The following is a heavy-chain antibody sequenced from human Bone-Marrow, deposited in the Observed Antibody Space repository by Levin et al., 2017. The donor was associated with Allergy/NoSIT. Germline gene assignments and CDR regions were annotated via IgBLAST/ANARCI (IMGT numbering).Heavy chain of an antibody. Sequence: PGGSLRLSCAASGFTFSRYSMNWVRQAPGKGLEWVSSISGSRNYIYYADSVKGRFTISRDNAKNSLYLQMNDLRAEDTGVYYCVRVRDWGQGTLVTVSS. V-gene: IGHV3-21*01. CDR1: GFTFSRYS. J-gene: IGHJ4*02. CDR3: VRVRD. CDR2: ISGSRNYI.